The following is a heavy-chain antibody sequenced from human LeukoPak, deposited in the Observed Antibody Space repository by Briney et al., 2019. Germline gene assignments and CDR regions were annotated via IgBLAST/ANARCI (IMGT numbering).Heavy chain of an antibody. CDR3: ARASSDDTAMATPFAY. D-gene: IGHD5-18*01. CDR2: ITPIFGTA. J-gene: IGHJ4*02. Sequence: ASVKVSCKASGYTFTGYYMHWVRQAPGQGLEWMGGITPIFGTANYVQKFQGRVTITADKSTSTAYMELSRLRSEDTATYYCARASSDDTAMATPFAYWGQGTLVIVSS. CDR1: GYTFTGYY. V-gene: IGHV1-69*06.